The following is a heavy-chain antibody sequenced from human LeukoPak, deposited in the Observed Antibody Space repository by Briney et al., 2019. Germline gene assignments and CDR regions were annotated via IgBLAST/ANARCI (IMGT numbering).Heavy chain of an antibody. CDR3: ARDQSGWYLEYFQH. CDR2: ISSSSSYI. J-gene: IGHJ1*01. Sequence: GGSLRLSCAASGFTVSSYSMNWVRQAPGKGLEWVSSISSSSSYIYYADSVKGRFTISRDNAKNSLYLQMNSLRAEDTAVYYCARDQSGWYLEYFQHWGQGTLVTVSS. D-gene: IGHD6-19*01. V-gene: IGHV3-21*01. CDR1: GFTVSSYS.